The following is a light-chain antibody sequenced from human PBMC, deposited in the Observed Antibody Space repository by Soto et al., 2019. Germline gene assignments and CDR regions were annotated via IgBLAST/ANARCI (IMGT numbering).Light chain of an antibody. CDR3: QPYGRSPPYI. J-gene: IGKJ2*01. CDR2: GSS. V-gene: IGKV3-20*01. Sequence: EVVLTQSPGTLSLSPGERATLSCRASENVSNNYLAWYQQKPGQAPRLLIFGSSDRAAGIPDSFSGSGSGTAFTLPISRLEPEDFAVYYCQPYGRSPPYIFGQGTKLEIK. CDR1: ENVSNNY.